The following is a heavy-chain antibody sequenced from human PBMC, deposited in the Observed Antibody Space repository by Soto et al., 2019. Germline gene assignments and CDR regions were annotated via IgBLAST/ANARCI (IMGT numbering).Heavy chain of an antibody. CDR1: GFTFSNYG. CDR3: AKDVSQYSSSWAWYFDY. CDR2: ISYDGSNK. D-gene: IGHD6-13*01. J-gene: IGHJ4*02. V-gene: IGHV3-30*18. Sequence: PEGSLRLSCAVSGFTFSNYGIHWVRQAPGKGLEWVSVISYDGSNKYYADSVKGRFTISRDNSKNTLYLQMNSLRAEDTAVYYCAKDVSQYSSSWAWYFDYWGQGTLVTVSS.